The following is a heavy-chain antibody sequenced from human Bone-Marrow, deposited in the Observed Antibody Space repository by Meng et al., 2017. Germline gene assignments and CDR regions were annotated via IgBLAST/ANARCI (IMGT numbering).Heavy chain of an antibody. V-gene: IGHV3-48*03. CDR2: ISSSGSTI. Sequence: LSLTCAASGFTFSSYEMNWVRQAPGKGLEWVSYISSSGSTIYYADSVKGRFTISRDNAKNSLYLQMNSLRAEDTAVYYCASSSYGPIPDDYWGQGTLVTVSS. CDR1: GFTFSSYE. J-gene: IGHJ4*02. CDR3: ASSSYGPIPDDY. D-gene: IGHD5-18*01.